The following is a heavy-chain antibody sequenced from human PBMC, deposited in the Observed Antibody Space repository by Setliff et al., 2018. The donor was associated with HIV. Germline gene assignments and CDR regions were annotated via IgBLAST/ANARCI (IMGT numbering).Heavy chain of an antibody. V-gene: IGHV1-24*01. CDR2: FDPEDGET. J-gene: IGHJ4*02. CDR3: ATDVIGGWLGPMPDF. Sequence: ASVKVSCKVSGSTLTELSMHWVRQAPGKGLEWMGSFDPEDGETIYAQKFQGRVTMTEDTSTDTAYMELSSLRSDDTAVYYCATDVIGGWLGPMPDFWGPGTLVTVSS. CDR1: GSTLTELS. D-gene: IGHD2-2*01.